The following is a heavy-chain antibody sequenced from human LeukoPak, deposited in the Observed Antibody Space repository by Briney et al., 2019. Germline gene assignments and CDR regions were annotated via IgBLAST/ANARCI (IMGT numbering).Heavy chain of an antibody. CDR1: GYTLTELS. D-gene: IGHD6-13*01. CDR2: FDPEDGET. J-gene: IGHJ6*03. V-gene: IGHV1-24*01. CDR3: ARHGYSSSWYPFDPYYYYMDV. Sequence: GASVKVSCKVSGYTLTELSMHWVRQAPGKGLEWMGGFDPEDGETIYAQKFQGRVTMTRNTSISTAYMELSSLRSEDTAVYYCARHGYSSSWYPFDPYYYYMDVWGKGTTVTISS.